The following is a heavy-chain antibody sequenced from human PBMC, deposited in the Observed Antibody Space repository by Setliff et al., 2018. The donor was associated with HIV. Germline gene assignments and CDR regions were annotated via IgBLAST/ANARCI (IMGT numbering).Heavy chain of an antibody. V-gene: IGHV2-5*01. CDR1: GLSLNISDVG. J-gene: IGHJ1*01. Sequence: SGPTLVNPTQALTLTCTLSGLSLNISDVGVGWLRQPPGRALEWLALIYWNDDKRYSPSLKSRVTVTKDTAKNQVVLTMTNMDPADTATYFCAHSPDTWYFGEYFRHWGQGTLVTVST. CDR3: AHSPDTWYFGEYFRH. CDR2: IYWNDDK. D-gene: IGHD3-9*01.